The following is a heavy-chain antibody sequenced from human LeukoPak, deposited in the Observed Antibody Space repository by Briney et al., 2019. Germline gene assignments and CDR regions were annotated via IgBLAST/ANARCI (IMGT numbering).Heavy chain of an antibody. V-gene: IGHV4-61*01. CDR3: ARDAYGDYGFDY. J-gene: IGHJ4*02. D-gene: IGHD4-17*01. Sequence: SETLSLTCTVSGGSVSSGSYYWSWIRQPPGKGLEWIGYIYYSGSTDYNPSLKSRVTISVDTSKNQFSLKLSSVTAADTAVYYCARDAYGDYGFDYWGQGTLVTVSS. CDR1: GGSVSSGSYY. CDR2: IYYSGST.